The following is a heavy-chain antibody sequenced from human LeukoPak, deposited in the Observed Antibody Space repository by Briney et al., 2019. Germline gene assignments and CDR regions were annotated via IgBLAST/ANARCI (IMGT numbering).Heavy chain of an antibody. CDR1: GXSLSTFY. CDR3: ATGGSGSYHDY. J-gene: IGHJ4*02. D-gene: IGHD3-10*01. V-gene: IGHV4-59*01. CDR2: FYDTGRT. Sequence: SETLSLTCAVSGXSLSTFYWSWIRQPPGKGLESIGCFYDTGRTNYNPSLKSRVTISVDTSKNQVSLQLTSVTAADTAVYFCATGGSGSYHDYWGQGTLVTVSS.